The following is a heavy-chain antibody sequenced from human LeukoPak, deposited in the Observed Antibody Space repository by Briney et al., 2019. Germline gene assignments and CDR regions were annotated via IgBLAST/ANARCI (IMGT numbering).Heavy chain of an antibody. Sequence: GGSLRLSCAASGFTFSSYAMSWVRQAPGKGLEWVSAISGSGGSTYYADSVKGRFTISRDNSKNTLYLQMNSLRAEDTAVYYCANGVGSYFAYYYGMDVWGQGTTVTVSS. D-gene: IGHD1-26*01. CDR2: ISGSGGST. V-gene: IGHV3-23*01. CDR3: ANGVGSYFAYYYGMDV. CDR1: GFTFSSYA. J-gene: IGHJ6*02.